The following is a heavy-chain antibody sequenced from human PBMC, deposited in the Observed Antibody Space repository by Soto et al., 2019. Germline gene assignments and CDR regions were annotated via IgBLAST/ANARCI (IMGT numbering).Heavy chain of an antibody. Sequence: QVQLQESGPGLVKPSETLSLTCTVSGGSVGSGRHYWSWIRQPPGKGLEWIGYIHDSGSTNYVSSLKSRGXLSADPSRNQFFLKVSSVTAADTAVYYCARGWDAGYWGQGTLVTVSS. CDR1: GGSVGSGRHY. CDR3: ARGWDAGY. CDR2: IHDSGST. V-gene: IGHV4-61*01. D-gene: IGHD6-19*01. J-gene: IGHJ4*02.